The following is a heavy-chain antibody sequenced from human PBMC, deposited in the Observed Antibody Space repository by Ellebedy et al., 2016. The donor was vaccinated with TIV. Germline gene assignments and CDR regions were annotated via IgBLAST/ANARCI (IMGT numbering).Heavy chain of an antibody. V-gene: IGHV4-31*03. CDR1: GGSISSSSYY. J-gene: IGHJ4*02. D-gene: IGHD1-7*01. CDR3: ARDNGGTTFGY. CDR2: IYYSGST. Sequence: SETLSLTCTVSGGSISSSSYYWGWIRQHPGKGLEWIGYIYYSGSTYYNPSLKSRVTISVDTSKNQFSLKLSSVTAADTAVYYCARDNGGTTFGYWGQGTLVTVSS.